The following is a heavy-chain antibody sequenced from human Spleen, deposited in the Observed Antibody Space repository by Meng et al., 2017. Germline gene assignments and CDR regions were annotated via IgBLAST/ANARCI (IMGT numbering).Heavy chain of an antibody. D-gene: IGHD3-10*01. CDR3: TTTTYYGSGSYIWFDP. Sequence: GGSLRLSCAASGFTFSNAWMSWVRQAPGKGLEWVGRIKSKTDGGTTDYAAPVKGRFTISRDDSKNTLYLQMNSLKTEDTAVYYCTTTTYYGSGSYIWFDPWGQGTLVTVSS. V-gene: IGHV3-15*01. J-gene: IGHJ5*02. CDR1: GFTFSNAW. CDR2: IKSKTDGGTT.